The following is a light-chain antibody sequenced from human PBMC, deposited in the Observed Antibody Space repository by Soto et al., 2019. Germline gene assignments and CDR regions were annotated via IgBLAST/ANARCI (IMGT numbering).Light chain of an antibody. V-gene: IGKV1-9*01. J-gene: IGKJ4*01. Sequence: IQLTQSPSSLSASVGDRVTITCRASQDISSFLAWYQQKPGKAPKLLIFAASTLQSGVPSRFSGSGSGTDFTLTISSPQPEDFATYYCQQTESYPSTFGGGTKVDIK. CDR2: AAS. CDR3: QQTESYPST. CDR1: QDISSF.